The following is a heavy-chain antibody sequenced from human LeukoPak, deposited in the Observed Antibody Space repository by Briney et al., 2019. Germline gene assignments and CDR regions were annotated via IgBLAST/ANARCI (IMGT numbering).Heavy chain of an antibody. CDR1: GGSISSGSYY. Sequence: SETLSLTCTVSGGSISSGSYYWSWIRQPAGKGLEWIGRIYTSGSANYNPSLKSRVTMSLDTAKNQFSLKLSSVTAADTAVYYCARSRGIISDSTLDYWGQGTLVTVSS. J-gene: IGHJ4*02. D-gene: IGHD6-13*01. CDR3: ARSRGIISDSTLDY. V-gene: IGHV4-61*02. CDR2: IYTSGSA.